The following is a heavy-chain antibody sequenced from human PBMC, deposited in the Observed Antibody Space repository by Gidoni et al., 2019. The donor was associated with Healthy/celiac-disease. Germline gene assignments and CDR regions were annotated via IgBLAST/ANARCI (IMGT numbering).Heavy chain of an antibody. CDR2: IGTAGDT. J-gene: IGHJ6*02. Sequence: EVQLVESGGGLAQPGGSLRLSCAPSGFTFSSYDMHWVRQATGKGLEWVSAIGTAGDTYYPGSVKGRFTISRENAKNSLYLQMNSLRAGDTAVYYCARGDDYYGMDVWGQGTTVTVSS. CDR1: GFTFSSYD. CDR3: ARGDDYYGMDV. V-gene: IGHV3-13*04. D-gene: IGHD1-26*01.